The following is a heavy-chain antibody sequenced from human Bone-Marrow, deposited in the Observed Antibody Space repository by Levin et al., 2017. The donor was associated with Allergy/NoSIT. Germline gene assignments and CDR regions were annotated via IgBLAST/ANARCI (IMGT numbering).Heavy chain of an antibody. CDR1: GFTFSNAW. CDR2: IKSKTDGGTT. Sequence: GGSLRLSCAASGFTFSNAWMSWVRQAPGKGLEWVGRIKSKTDGGTTDYAAPVKGRFTISRDDSKNTLYLQMNSLKTEDTAVYYCTTVYVYDILTGYSGRPDPWGQGTLVTVSS. CDR3: TTVYVYDILTGYSGRPDP. J-gene: IGHJ5*02. D-gene: IGHD3-9*01. V-gene: IGHV3-15*01.